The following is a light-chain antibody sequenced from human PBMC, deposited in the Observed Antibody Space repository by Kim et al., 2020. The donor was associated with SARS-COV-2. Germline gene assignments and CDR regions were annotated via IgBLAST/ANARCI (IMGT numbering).Light chain of an antibody. CDR2: GAS. CDR1: QSVSSSY. Sequence: PVERATVSCSASQSVSSSYLASYQQNRAQAPRLLIYGASSRATGIPDRFSGSGSGTDFTLTISRLEPEEFAVYYCQQYGSSPPITFGQGTRLEIK. J-gene: IGKJ5*01. CDR3: QQYGSSPPIT. V-gene: IGKV3-20*01.